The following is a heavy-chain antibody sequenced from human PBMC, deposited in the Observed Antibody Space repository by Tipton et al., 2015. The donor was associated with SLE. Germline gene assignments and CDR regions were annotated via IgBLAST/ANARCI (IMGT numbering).Heavy chain of an antibody. J-gene: IGHJ2*01. CDR2: IYYSGGT. CDR3: ARYSLTSRHLAL. D-gene: IGHD2-15*01. V-gene: IGHV4-59*01. Sequence: TLSLTCTVSGGSMSTYYWSWIRLPPGKGLEWIGYIYYSGGTSYNPSLNIRVTISVDTSRNQFSLKLTSVTAADSAVYYCARYSLTSRHLALCGRGPLGHVSS. CDR1: GGSMSTYY.